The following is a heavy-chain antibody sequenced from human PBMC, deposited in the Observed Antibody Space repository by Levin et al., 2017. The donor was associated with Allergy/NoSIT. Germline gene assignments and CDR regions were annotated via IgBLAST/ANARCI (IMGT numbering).Heavy chain of an antibody. V-gene: IGHV3-9*01. J-gene: IGHJ6*02. CDR3: TKDIFRGSSLGSKFEVYGLDV. Sequence: SLKISCEASGFIFEDYAMHWVRQVPGKGLEWVAGISWSSHSLGYADSVKGRFTISRDNAKNSLYLQMYSLRVEDTALYYCTKDIFRGSSLGSKFEVYGLDVWGHGTAVTV. CDR2: ISWSSHSL. CDR1: GFIFEDYA. D-gene: IGHD5-18*01.